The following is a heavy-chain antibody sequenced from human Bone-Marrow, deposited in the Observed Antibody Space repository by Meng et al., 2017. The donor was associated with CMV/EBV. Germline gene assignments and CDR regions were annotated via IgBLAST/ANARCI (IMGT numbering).Heavy chain of an antibody. D-gene: IGHD3-22*01. J-gene: IGHJ4*02. V-gene: IGHV1-2*02. CDR1: GYTFTDYY. CDR2: INLKSGGT. Sequence: ASVKVSCKASGYTFTDYYMHWVRQAPGQGLEWMGWINLKSGGTNSAQRLQGRVTMTRDTSISTVYMELTTRSDDTAVYFCARGEDYYDSSGLIDYWGQGTLVTVSS. CDR3: ARGEDYYDSSGLIDY.